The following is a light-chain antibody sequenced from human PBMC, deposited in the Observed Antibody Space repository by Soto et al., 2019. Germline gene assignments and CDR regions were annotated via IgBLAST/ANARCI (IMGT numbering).Light chain of an antibody. Sequence: DIPMTQSPSSVSTSVGDRVTITCRASQDISSWVAWYQQKPGKAPKLLISAASSLHSGVPRRFSGSGSGTDFTLIISSWQPEDFATYFCQQGDSFPFTFGGGTKGEIK. V-gene: IGKV1-12*01. CDR1: QDISSW. CDR3: QQGDSFPFT. J-gene: IGKJ4*01. CDR2: AAS.